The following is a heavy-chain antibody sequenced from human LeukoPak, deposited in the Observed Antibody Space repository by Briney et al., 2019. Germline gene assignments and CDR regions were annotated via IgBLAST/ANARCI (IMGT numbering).Heavy chain of an antibody. V-gene: IGHV3-53*01. J-gene: IGHJ6*03. Sequence: GGSLRLSCAASGFAVSSNYMSWVRQPPGKGLEWLSLIDSSGNTFYADSVKGRFTISRDYLKNTLFLQMNSLRAEDTALYHCARDPVVASPGPFYYHYMDVWGKGTTVTVSS. CDR2: IDSSGNT. CDR1: GFAVSSNY. D-gene: IGHD6-13*01. CDR3: ARDPVVASPGPFYYHYMDV.